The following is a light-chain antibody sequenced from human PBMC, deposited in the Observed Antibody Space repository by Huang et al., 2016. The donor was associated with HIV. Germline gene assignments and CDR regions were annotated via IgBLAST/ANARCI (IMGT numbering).Light chain of an antibody. V-gene: IGKV3-11*01. Sequence: EIVLTQSPATLSLFPGERATLSCRASQSFSSYLAWYQQKPGQAPRPLIYDASNSATGIPARFSGSGSGTDFTLTISSLEPEDFAVYYCQQRSNWPGITFGPGTKVDIK. CDR1: QSFSSY. J-gene: IGKJ3*01. CDR2: DAS. CDR3: QQRSNWPGIT.